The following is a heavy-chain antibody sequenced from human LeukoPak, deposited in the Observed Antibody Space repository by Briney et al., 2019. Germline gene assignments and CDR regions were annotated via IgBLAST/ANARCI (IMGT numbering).Heavy chain of an antibody. CDR1: GYTFTGYY. Sequence: GASVKVSCKASGYTFTGYYMHWVRQAPGQGLEWMGWIHPNSGATYYAQKFQGRVTMTGDTSISTAYMELHGLRSDDTAVYYCARRYCDIITCYGWFDPWGQGTLVTVSS. CDR2: IHPNSGAT. CDR3: ARRYCDIITCYGWFDP. J-gene: IGHJ5*02. V-gene: IGHV1-2*02. D-gene: IGHD2-2*01.